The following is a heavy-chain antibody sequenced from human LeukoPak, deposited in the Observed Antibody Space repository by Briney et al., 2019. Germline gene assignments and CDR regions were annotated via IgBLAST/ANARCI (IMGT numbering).Heavy chain of an antibody. CDR3: AELGITMIGGV. Sequence: GGSLRLSCAASGFILSSYAMSWVRQGPGKGLEWVSAISVSGNTYHADSVKGRFTISRDNAKNSLYLQMNSLRAEDTAVYYCAELGITMIGGVWGKGTTVTISS. CDR1: GFILSSYA. D-gene: IGHD3-10*02. J-gene: IGHJ6*04. CDR2: ISVSGNT. V-gene: IGHV3-23*01.